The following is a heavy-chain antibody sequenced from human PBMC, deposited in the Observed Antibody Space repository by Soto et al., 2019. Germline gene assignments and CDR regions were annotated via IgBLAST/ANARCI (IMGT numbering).Heavy chain of an antibody. D-gene: IGHD3-22*01. CDR2: IGSRTSDI. CDR1: GFTLSRHT. Sequence: PGGSLRLSCAASGFTLSRHTMNWGRQASGKGLEWVSFIGSRTSDIYYADSVKGRFTISRDNAKNSLYLDLTRLRAEDTAVYFCVRDYYDTSGYPNTFDMWGQGTMVTVSS. CDR3: VRDYYDTSGYPNTFDM. J-gene: IGHJ3*02. V-gene: IGHV3-21*01.